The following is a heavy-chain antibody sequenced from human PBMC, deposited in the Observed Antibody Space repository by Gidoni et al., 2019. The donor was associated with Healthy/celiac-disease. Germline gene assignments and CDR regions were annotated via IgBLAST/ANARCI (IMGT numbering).Heavy chain of an antibody. CDR3: ARDGVDTAMVWSHYYYGMDV. CDR2: ISSSSSYI. CDR1: GFNFSSYS. Sequence: EVQLVESGGGLVKPGGYLRLAGAASGFNFSSYSMNWVRQAPGKGLEWVSSISSSSSYISYADSVKGRFTISRDNAKNSLYLQMNSLRAEDTAVYYCARDGVDTAMVWSHYYYGMDVWGQGTTVTVSS. V-gene: IGHV3-21*01. D-gene: IGHD5-18*01. J-gene: IGHJ6*02.